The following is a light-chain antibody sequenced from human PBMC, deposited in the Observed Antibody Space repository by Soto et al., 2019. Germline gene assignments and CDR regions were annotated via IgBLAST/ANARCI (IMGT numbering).Light chain of an antibody. CDR3: LHYSTSPLT. CDR2: KAS. CDR1: YTIDNW. Sequence: DIQMTQSPSSLSASVGDRVTITCRASYTIDNWLAWFQQKPGKAPKLLIYKASTVESGVPSRFSGSGSGTEFTLTISSLQTDDFASYYCLHYSTSPLTFGGGTRVDI. J-gene: IGKJ4*01. V-gene: IGKV1-5*03.